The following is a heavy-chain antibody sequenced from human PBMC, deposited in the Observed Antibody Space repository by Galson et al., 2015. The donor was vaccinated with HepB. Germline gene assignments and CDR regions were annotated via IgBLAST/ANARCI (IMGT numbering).Heavy chain of an antibody. D-gene: IGHD1-26*01. CDR3: ASGGAGLDH. CDR2: INSDGRTT. V-gene: IGHV3-74*01. J-gene: IGHJ5*02. CDR1: GFTFSSYW. Sequence: SLRLSCAASGFTFSSYWMHWVHQAPGKGLVWVSCINSDGRTTSYAESVKGRFTISRDNAKNTLYLQMNSLRVEDTAVYYCASGGAGLDHWGQGTLVTVSS.